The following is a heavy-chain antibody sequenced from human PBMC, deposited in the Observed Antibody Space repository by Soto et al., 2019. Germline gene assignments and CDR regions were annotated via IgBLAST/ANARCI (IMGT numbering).Heavy chain of an antibody. J-gene: IGHJ4*02. V-gene: IGHV1-18*01. CDR3: ARDGGYGAGSYFAY. D-gene: IGHD3-10*01. Sequence: VQLVQSGAEVKRPGASVKVSCKASGYMFRSYGISWVRQAPGQELEWMGWIRAFNGNTNYPQNLQSRVTKTTDTSTSTACMEFTTRRSDDSAMYYCARDGGYGAGSYFAYWGQGTLVSVSS. CDR2: IRAFNGNT. CDR1: GYMFRSYG.